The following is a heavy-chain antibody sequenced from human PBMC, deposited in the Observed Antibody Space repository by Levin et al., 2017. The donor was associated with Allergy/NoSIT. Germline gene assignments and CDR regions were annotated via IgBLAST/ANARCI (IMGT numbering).Heavy chain of an antibody. V-gene: IGHV3-21*01. Sequence: SCAASGFTFSSYSMNWVRQAPGKGLEWVSSISSSSSDIYYADSVKGRLTISRDNAKNSLYLQMNSLRAEDTAVYYCARGGYAGRVPIDYWGQGTLVTVSS. J-gene: IGHJ4*02. CDR2: ISSSSSDI. CDR3: ARGGYAGRVPIDY. D-gene: IGHD1-26*01. CDR1: GFTFSSYS.